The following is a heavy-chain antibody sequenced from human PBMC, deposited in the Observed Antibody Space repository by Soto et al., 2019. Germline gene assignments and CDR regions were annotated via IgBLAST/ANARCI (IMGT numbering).Heavy chain of an antibody. D-gene: IGHD6-19*01. J-gene: IGHJ6*02. Sequence: QVQLVQSGAEVKKPGASVKVSCKASGYTFTSYGISWVRQAPGQGLEWMGWISAYNGNTNYAQKLQGRVTMTTGSSTSNAYMELRSLRSDDTAVYYCARDPAVAVAGPSNYYCYGMDVWGQGTPVTVSS. CDR3: ARDPAVAVAGPSNYYCYGMDV. CDR1: GYTFTSYG. V-gene: IGHV1-18*01. CDR2: ISAYNGNT.